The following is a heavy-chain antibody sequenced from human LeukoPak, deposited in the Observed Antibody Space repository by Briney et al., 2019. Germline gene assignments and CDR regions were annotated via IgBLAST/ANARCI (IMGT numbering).Heavy chain of an antibody. J-gene: IGHJ5*02. CDR1: GLTFSSYS. Sequence: GGSLRLSCAASGLTFSSYSMNWVRQAPGKGLEWVSSISSSSSYIYYADSVKGRFTISRDNAKNSLYLQMNNLRAEDTAVYDCASRYCSGGSCYSGWGAGFDPWGQGTLVTVSS. V-gene: IGHV3-21*01. CDR2: ISSSSSYI. CDR3: ASRYCSGGSCYSGWGAGFDP. D-gene: IGHD2-15*01.